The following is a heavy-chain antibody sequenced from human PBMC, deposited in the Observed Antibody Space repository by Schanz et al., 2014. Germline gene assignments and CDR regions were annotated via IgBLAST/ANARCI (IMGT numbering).Heavy chain of an antibody. V-gene: IGHV3-15*01. CDR2: IKGKTDGGTA. Sequence: EVQLVESGGGLVKPGGSLRLSCATSGLTFTSAWMSWVRQAPGKGLEWVGRIKGKTDGGTADYAAPMKGRFTISRDDSKNTLFLQMNSLETEDTAIYYCAKDAPYPFDLWGRGTLITVSS. CDR1: GLTFTSAW. J-gene: IGHJ2*01. CDR3: AKDAPYPFDL.